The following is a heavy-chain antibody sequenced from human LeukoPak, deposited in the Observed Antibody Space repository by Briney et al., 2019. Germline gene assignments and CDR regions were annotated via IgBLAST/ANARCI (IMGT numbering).Heavy chain of an antibody. D-gene: IGHD1-7*01. J-gene: IGHJ4*02. CDR3: GREIEGTTDY. CDR1: GYTFTSYY. Sequence: ASVKVSCKASGYTFTSYYVHWVRQAPGQGLEWMGVIKPSDGFTSYAQKFQGRLTVTRDMSTSTVYMELKSLRSEDTAVYFCGREIEGTTDYWGQGTLVTVSS. CDR2: IKPSDGFT. V-gene: IGHV1-46*01.